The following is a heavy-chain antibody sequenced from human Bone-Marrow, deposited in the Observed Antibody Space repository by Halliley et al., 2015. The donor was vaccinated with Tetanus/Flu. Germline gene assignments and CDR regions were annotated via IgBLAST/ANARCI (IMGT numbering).Heavy chain of an antibody. CDR2: IYPLDSDT. CDR3: ARQPRGDFGH. V-gene: IGHV5-51*01. CDR1: GYSFTNYW. J-gene: IGHJ4*02. Sequence: QLVQSGAEVKEPGESLKISCKGSGYSFTNYWIAWVRQMPGKGLEWMGIIYPLDSDTRYSPSFQGQVTISADKSINTAYLQWSSRKAPDAARFFCARQPRGDFGHWGQGTLVTVSS.